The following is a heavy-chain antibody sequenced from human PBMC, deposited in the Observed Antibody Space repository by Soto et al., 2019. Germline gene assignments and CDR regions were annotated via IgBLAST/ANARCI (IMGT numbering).Heavy chain of an antibody. V-gene: IGHV1-18*04. J-gene: IGHJ4*02. CDR2: ISGHNGAT. Sequence: QVQLVQSGPEVMNPGASVKVSCKTSGYNFVNHGISWVRQAPGRGLGWLGWISGHNGATKYGKRLQGRVTMTIDTSTTTAYMELRSLRSDDTAVYYCARDLYPLAYYFDYWGQGTLVTVSS. CDR3: ARDLYPLAYYFDY. CDR1: GYNFVNHG.